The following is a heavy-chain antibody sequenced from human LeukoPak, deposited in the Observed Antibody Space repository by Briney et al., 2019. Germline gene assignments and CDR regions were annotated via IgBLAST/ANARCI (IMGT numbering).Heavy chain of an antibody. Sequence: SETLSLTCTVSGGSISSSTYYWGWIRQPPGKTLEWIGSIYSRGNTYYNPSLKSRVIILIDTAKNHFSLNLSSVTAADTAVYYCARSDGYGLVGIWGQGTMVTVSS. V-gene: IGHV4-39*07. J-gene: IGHJ3*02. CDR2: IYSRGNT. CDR3: ARSDGYGLVGI. CDR1: GGSISSSTYY. D-gene: IGHD3-10*01.